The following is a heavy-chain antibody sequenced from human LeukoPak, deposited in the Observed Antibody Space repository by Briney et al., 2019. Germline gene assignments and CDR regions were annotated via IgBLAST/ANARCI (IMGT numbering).Heavy chain of an antibody. CDR1: GFTVSSNY. J-gene: IGHJ2*01. Sequence: GGSLRLSCAASGFTVSSNYMSWVRKAPRKGLEWVSVIYSGGSTYYADSVKGRFTISRHNSKNTLYLQMNSLRAEDTAVYYCARDRVGRGYWYFDLWGRGTPVTVSS. D-gene: IGHD2-15*01. V-gene: IGHV3-53*04. CDR2: IYSGGST. CDR3: ARDRVGRGYWYFDL.